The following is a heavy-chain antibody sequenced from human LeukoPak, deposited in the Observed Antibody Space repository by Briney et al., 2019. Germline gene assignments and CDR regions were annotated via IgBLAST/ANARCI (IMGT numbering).Heavy chain of an antibody. CDR2: ISGSGGSR. Sequence: GGSLRLSCAASGFTFSSYAVSWVRQAPGKGLEWVSVISGSGGSRYCADSVKGRFTVSRDNSKNTLHLQMNSLRAEDTAVYYCAKNGHDFGDSKIDYWGQGTLVTVSS. V-gene: IGHV3-23*01. CDR3: AKNGHDFGDSKIDY. J-gene: IGHJ4*02. D-gene: IGHD4-17*01. CDR1: GFTFSSYA.